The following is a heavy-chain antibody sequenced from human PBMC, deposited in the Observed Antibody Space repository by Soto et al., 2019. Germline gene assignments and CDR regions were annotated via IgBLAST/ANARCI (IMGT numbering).Heavy chain of an antibody. J-gene: IGHJ3*02. D-gene: IGHD3-10*01. CDR2: IYDSGST. V-gene: IGHV4-30-4*01. CDR1: GGSITSGHYY. Sequence: QVQLQESGPGLVKPSQTLSLPCTVSGGSITSGHYYWSWIRQPPGKGLEWIGYIYDSGSTLYSPSLKSRLTISVDTSRNQFSLKLSSVTAADTAVYYCARDAGGLPFDIWGQGTMVTVSS. CDR3: ARDAGGLPFDI.